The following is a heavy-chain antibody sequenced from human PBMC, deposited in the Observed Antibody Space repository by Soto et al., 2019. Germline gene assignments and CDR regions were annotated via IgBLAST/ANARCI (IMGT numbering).Heavy chain of an antibody. J-gene: IGHJ5*02. CDR3: ARVEDYDILTGYYRPGWFDP. V-gene: IGHV1-69*02. CDR2: IIPILGIA. D-gene: IGHD3-9*01. CDR1: GGTFSSYT. Sequence: GASVKVSCKASGGTFSSYTISWVRQAPGQGLEWMGRIIPILGIANYAQKFQGRVAITADKSTSTAYMELSSLRSEDTAVYYCARVEDYDILTGYYRPGWFDPWGQGTLVTVSS.